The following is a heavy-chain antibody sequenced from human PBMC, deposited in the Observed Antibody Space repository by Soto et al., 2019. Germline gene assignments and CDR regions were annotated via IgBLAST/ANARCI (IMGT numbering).Heavy chain of an antibody. Sequence: QVQLQESGPGLVKPSETLSLTCTVSGGSISSYYWSWIRQPPGKGLEWIGYIYYSGSTNYNPSLMGRATISVDTSKNQFSLKLSSVAAADTAVYYCARRSIAAAGLVHYYYYYMDVWGKGTTVTVSS. V-gene: IGHV4-59*08. CDR2: IYYSGST. J-gene: IGHJ6*03. CDR3: ARRSIAAAGLVHYYYYYMDV. D-gene: IGHD6-25*01. CDR1: GGSISSYY.